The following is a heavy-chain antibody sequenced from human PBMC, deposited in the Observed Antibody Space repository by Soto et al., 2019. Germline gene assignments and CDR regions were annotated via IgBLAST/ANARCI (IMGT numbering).Heavy chain of an antibody. J-gene: IGHJ4*02. D-gene: IGHD6-19*01. CDR3: ARAVAAGRVND. CDR1: GGSIGSSNW. Sequence: LSLTCFVSGGSIGSSNWWTWVRQPPGKGLEWIGEIYHSGSTNYNPSLRSRVTISLDKSKNQFSLELRSVGAADTAMYYCARAVAAGRVNDWGQGTLCTVSS. V-gene: IGHV4-4*02. CDR2: IYHSGST.